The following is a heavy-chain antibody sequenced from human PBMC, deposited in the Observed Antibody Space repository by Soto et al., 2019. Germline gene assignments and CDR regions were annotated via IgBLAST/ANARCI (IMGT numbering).Heavy chain of an antibody. J-gene: IGHJ6*02. V-gene: IGHV4-38-2*01. CDR2: IYHSGTT. CDR3: ASGLAFDNWNYTPLPTYYYYGMAV. CDR1: GDSISSGYY. Sequence: PSETLSLTCAVSGDSISSGYYWAWIRQPPGKGLEWIGSIYHSGTTYYNPSLKSRVSISVDTSKNQFSLKLSSVTAADTAVYYCASGLAFDNWNYTPLPTYYYYGMAVWGQGPMVT. D-gene: IGHD1-7*01.